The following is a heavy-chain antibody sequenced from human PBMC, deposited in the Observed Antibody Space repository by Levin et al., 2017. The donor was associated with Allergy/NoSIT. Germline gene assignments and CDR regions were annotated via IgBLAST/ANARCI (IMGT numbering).Heavy chain of an antibody. Sequence: GASVKVSCKVSGYPLSDLSLHWVRQAPGKGLEWMAGFNPEEDKTIYAQKFQGRVTLTEDTASDTAYMELSSLTSEDTGLYYCTTLTVTGPNYFDSWGLGTLVTVSA. CDR1: GYPLSDLS. D-gene: IGHD4-17*01. CDR3: TTLTVTGPNYFDS. CDR2: FNPEEDKT. V-gene: IGHV1-24*01. J-gene: IGHJ4*02.